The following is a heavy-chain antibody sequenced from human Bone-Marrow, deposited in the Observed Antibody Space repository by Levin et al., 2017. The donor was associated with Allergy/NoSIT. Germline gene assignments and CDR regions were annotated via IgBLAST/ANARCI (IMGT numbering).Heavy chain of an antibody. CDR1: GFTFDTYG. Sequence: PGGSLRLSCAASGFTFDTYGMHWVRQTPGKGLEWVAVIWHDGSNKYYPDSVKGRFTISRDNSKNTLYLQMNSLRAEDTAVYYCARDYGAAAGLAPHYYFGMDVWGQGTTVTVSS. D-gene: IGHD6-13*01. CDR2: IWHDGSNK. J-gene: IGHJ6*02. CDR3: ARDYGAAAGLAPHYYFGMDV. V-gene: IGHV3-33*01.